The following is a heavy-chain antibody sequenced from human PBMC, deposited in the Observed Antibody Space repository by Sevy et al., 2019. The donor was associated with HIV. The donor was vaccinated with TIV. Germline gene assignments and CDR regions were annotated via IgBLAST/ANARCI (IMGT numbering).Heavy chain of an antibody. Sequence: SETLSLNCTVSGGSISSYYWSWIRQPPGKGLEWIGYIYYSGSTNYNPSLKSRVTISVDTSKNQFSLKLSSVTAADTAVYYCARSINYDFWSGYYGRTAYYYYGMDVWGQGTTVTVSS. CDR1: GGSISSYY. CDR3: ARSINYDFWSGYYGRTAYYYYGMDV. J-gene: IGHJ6*02. V-gene: IGHV4-59*01. D-gene: IGHD3-3*01. CDR2: IYYSGST.